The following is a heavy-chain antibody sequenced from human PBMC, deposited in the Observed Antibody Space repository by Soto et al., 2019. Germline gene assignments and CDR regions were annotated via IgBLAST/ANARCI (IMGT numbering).Heavy chain of an antibody. CDR3: ARDVTMVRGVETPDY. CDR1: GFTFSSYG. Sequence: PGGSLRLSWAAAGFTFSSYGMHWVRKATGKGLEWVAAIWYDGSNKYYADSVKGRFTISRDNSKNTLYLQMNSLRAEDTAVYYCARDVTMVRGVETPDYWGQGPLVTVSS. V-gene: IGHV3-33*01. D-gene: IGHD3-10*01. CDR2: IWYDGSNK. J-gene: IGHJ4*02.